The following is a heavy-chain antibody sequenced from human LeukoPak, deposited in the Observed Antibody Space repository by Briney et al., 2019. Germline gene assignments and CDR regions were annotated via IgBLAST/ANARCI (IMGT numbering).Heavy chain of an antibody. J-gene: IGHJ4*02. V-gene: IGHV3-11*01. CDR1: GFTVNSNY. D-gene: IGHD6-19*01. Sequence: GGSLRLSCAASGFTVNSNYMSWVRQAPGKGLEWVSYISSSGSTIYYADSVKGRFTISRDNAKNSLYLQMNSLRAEDTAVYYCARPTVAGTGWSFVFDYWGQGTLVTVSS. CDR3: ARPTVAGTGWSFVFDY. CDR2: ISSSGSTI.